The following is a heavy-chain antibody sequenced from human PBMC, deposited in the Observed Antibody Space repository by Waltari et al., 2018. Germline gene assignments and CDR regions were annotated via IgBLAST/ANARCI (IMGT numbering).Heavy chain of an antibody. Sequence: QVQLVESGGGVVQPGRSLRLSCAASGFTFSSYAMHWVRQAPGKWLEWVAVISYDGSNKYYADSVKGRFTISRDNSKNTLYLQMNSLRAEDTAVYYCARAYYYDSSGYYYWGQGTLVTVSS. V-gene: IGHV3-30-3*01. D-gene: IGHD3-22*01. CDR1: GFTFSSYA. CDR2: ISYDGSNK. CDR3: ARAYYYDSSGYYY. J-gene: IGHJ4*02.